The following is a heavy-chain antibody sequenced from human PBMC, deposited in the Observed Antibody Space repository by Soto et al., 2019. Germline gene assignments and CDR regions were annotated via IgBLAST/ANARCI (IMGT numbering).Heavy chain of an antibody. D-gene: IGHD1-26*01. CDR1: GGSVSNNNW. V-gene: IGHV4-4*02. CDR3: TKNSASALDY. J-gene: IGHJ4*02. CDR2: IHHSGGT. Sequence: QVQLQESGPGLVKPSGTLSLSCAVSGGSVSNNNWWSWVRQSPGNGLEWIGEIHHSGGTSYNPSLESRATLSVDTSKNELSLRLNYVTAADTAVYYCTKNSASALDYWGLGILVPVSS.